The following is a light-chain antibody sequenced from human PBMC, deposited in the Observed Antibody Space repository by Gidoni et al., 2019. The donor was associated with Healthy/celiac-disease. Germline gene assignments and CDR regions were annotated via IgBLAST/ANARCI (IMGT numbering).Light chain of an antibody. CDR1: SSNIVSNY. CDR2: RNN. CDR3: AAWDDSLSGLVV. Sequence: QSVLTQPPSASGTPGQRVTISCSGSSSNIVSNYVYWYQQPPGTAPKLLIYRNNQRPSGVPDRFSGSKSGTSASLAISGLRSEDEADYYCAAWDDSLSGLVVFGGGTKLTV. J-gene: IGLJ2*01. V-gene: IGLV1-47*01.